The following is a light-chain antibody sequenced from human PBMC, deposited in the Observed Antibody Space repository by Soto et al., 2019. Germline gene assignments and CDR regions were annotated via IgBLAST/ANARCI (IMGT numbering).Light chain of an antibody. CDR1: ETTANY. Sequence: DIQMTQSPSSLSASVGDRVTITCRASETTANYLNWYQHKPGKAPKLLIHSASSLQSGVPSRFSGRGSGTDFTLTINSLQHEDFETYYCQQNYISPPTLGGGTKGDIK. J-gene: IGKJ4*01. CDR2: SAS. V-gene: IGKV1-39*01. CDR3: QQNYISPPT.